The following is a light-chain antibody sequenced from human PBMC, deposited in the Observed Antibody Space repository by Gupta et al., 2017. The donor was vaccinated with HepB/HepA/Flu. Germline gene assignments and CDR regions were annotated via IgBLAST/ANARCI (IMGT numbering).Light chain of an antibody. V-gene: IGLV2-8*01. CDR3: SSYAGSDNLV. CDR1: SSDVGGYNY. CDR2: EVY. J-gene: IGLJ2*01. Sequence: SALTQPPSASGSPGQSVTISCTGTSSDVGGYNYVSWYQHHPGKARKVMIYEVYHRPAGVPDRFSGSKSGNTASLTVSGREAEDEAVYYGSSYAGSDNLVFGGGTKVTVL.